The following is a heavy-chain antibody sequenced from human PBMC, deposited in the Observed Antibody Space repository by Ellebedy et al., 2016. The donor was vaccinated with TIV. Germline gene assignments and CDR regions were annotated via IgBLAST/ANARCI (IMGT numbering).Heavy chain of an antibody. D-gene: IGHD4-11*01. V-gene: IGHV3-23*01. CDR3: SKEIHPITTAY. CDR2: ITGSGGNT. J-gene: IGHJ4*02. Sequence: PGGSLRLSCAASGFTFSSYAMSWVRQAPGKGLEWVSTITGSGGNTYFADSVKGRFTISRDNSKNTLYLQMNSLRAEDTAVYYCSKEIHPITTAYWGQGTLVTVSS. CDR1: GFTFSSYA.